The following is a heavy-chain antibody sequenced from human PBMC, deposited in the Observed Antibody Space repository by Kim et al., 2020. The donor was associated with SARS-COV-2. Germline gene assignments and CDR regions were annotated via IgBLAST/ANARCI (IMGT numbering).Heavy chain of an antibody. Sequence: AGSLRLSCAASGFTFSSYAMTWVRQAPGKGLEWVSLIFGGGSSTYYADSVKGRFTISRDNSKNTLYLQMNSLRAADTAVYYCATPGASGAYSPGYWGQGT. CDR3: ATPGASGAYSPGY. J-gene: IGHJ4*02. CDR2: IFGGGSST. V-gene: IGHV3-23*03. CDR1: GFTFSSYA. D-gene: IGHD3-22*01.